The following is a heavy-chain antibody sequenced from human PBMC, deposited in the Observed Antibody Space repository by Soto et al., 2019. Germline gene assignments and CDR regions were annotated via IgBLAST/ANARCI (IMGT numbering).Heavy chain of an antibody. D-gene: IGHD2-2*01. CDR2: IYYSGST. CDR1: GGSISSGGYY. CDR3: ARDQRQYQLLRYYYYGMDV. Sequence: PSETLSLTCTVSGGSISSGGYYWSWIRQHPGKGLEWIGYIYYSGSTYYNPSLKSRVTISVDTSKNQFSLKLSSVTAADTAVYYCARDQRQYQLLRYYYYGMDVWGQGTTVTVSS. J-gene: IGHJ6*02. V-gene: IGHV4-31*03.